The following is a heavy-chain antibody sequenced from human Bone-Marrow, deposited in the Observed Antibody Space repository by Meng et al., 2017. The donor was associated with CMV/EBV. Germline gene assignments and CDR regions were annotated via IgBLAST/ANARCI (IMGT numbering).Heavy chain of an antibody. CDR2: VSVYNGNT. J-gene: IGHJ4*02. Sequence: ASVKVSCKASGYTCTTYGISWVRQAPGQGLEWVGWVSVYNGNTEYAQKLQGRVTMTTDTPTTTAYMELRSLRSNYTAVYYCARGLLPYASLWGQGTPVTVSS. D-gene: IGHD2-21*01. CDR3: ARGLLPYASL. V-gene: IGHV1-18*01. CDR1: GYTCTTYG.